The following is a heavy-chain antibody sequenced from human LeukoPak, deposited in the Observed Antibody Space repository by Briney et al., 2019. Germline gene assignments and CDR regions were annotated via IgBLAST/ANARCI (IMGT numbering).Heavy chain of an antibody. CDR1: GFTFSSYA. CDR2: ISYDGSNK. CDR3: ARDGSSPRYYYGMDV. Sequence: PGGSLRLSCAASGFTFSSYAMHWVRQAPGKGLEWVAVISYDGSNKYYADSVKGRFTISRDNSKNTLYLQMNSLRAEDTAVYYCARDGSSPRYYYGMDVWGQGTTVTVSS. V-gene: IGHV3-30*04. J-gene: IGHJ6*02. D-gene: IGHD6-13*01.